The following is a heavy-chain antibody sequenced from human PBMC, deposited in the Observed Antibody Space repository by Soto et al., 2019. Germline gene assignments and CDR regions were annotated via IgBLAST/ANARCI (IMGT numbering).Heavy chain of an antibody. CDR1: GYTFIRSA. CDR2: INVANGNT. Sequence: ASVKVSCKASGYTFIRSAMHWVRQAPGQRLEWMGWINVANGNTKYSQKFQGRVTITRDTSATTAYMELSSLTSEDTAVYYCARGKLWGGYPYYFDYWGHGTLVTVSS. CDR3: ARGKLWGGYPYYFDY. J-gene: IGHJ4*01. D-gene: IGHD3-3*01. V-gene: IGHV1-3*01.